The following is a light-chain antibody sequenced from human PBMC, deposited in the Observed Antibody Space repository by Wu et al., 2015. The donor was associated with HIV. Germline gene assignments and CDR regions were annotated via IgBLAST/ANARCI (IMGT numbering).Light chain of an antibody. CDR3: QQRNNLFT. Sequence: EIVLTQSPGTLSLSPGERATLSCRASQSVSSSYVAWYQQKSGQAPRLFIYGASSRAAGIPDRFRGSGSGTDFTLTISSLEPEDFAVYYCQQRNNLFTFGPGTTVDIK. CDR2: GAS. J-gene: IGKJ3*01. V-gene: IGKV3D-20*02. CDR1: QSVSSSY.